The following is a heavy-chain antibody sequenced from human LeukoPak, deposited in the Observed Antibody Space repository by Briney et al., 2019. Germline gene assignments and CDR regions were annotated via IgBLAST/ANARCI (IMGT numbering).Heavy chain of an antibody. CDR3: AKDDAYYYDSPYYFDY. CDR2: ISGSGGNT. Sequence: PGGSLRLSCAASGFTFSSYAMSWVRQAPGKGLEWVSAISGSGGNTYYADSVKGRFTISRDNSKNTLYLQMNSLRAEDTAVYYCAKDDAYYYDSPYYFDYWGQGTLVTVSS. D-gene: IGHD3-22*01. CDR1: GFTFSSYA. J-gene: IGHJ4*02. V-gene: IGHV3-23*01.